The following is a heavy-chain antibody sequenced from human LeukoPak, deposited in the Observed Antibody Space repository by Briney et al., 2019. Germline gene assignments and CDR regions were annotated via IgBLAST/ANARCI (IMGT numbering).Heavy chain of an antibody. CDR2: INTGNGNT. Sequence: ASVKVSCKASGYTFTSYAMHWVRQAPGQRLEWMGWINTGNGNTKYSQEFQGRVTITRDTSANTAYMELSSLRAEDTAVYYCAKGGQWLVGYNWFDPWGQGTLVTVSS. V-gene: IGHV1-3*03. CDR1: GYTFTSYA. J-gene: IGHJ5*02. CDR3: AKGGQWLVGYNWFDP. D-gene: IGHD6-19*01.